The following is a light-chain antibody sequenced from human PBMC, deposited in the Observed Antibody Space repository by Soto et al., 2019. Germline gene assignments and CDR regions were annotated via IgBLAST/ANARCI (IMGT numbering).Light chain of an antibody. Sequence: EIVLTQSPGTLSLSPGERATLSCRASQSVSSSYLAWYQQKPGQAPRLLIYGASSMATGIPDRFSGSGSGTDFTLTISRVEAEDFAVYYCQQYGSSPPWAFGQGTKVEIK. CDR3: QQYGSSPPWA. J-gene: IGKJ1*01. CDR1: QSVSSSY. CDR2: GAS. V-gene: IGKV3-20*01.